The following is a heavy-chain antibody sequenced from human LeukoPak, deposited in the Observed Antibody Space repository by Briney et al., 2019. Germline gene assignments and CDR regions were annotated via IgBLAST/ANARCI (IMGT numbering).Heavy chain of an antibody. CDR1: GFTFSSYW. Sequence: GGSLRLSCAASGFTFSSYWMSWVRLAPGKGLEWVANIKGDGSEKWYADSVMGRFTISRDNAQNSVHLQMNSLRAEDTAVYHCARDEYRSRWLHPWGQGTLVTVTS. V-gene: IGHV3-7*01. CDR3: ARDEYRSRWLHP. CDR2: IKGDGSEK. J-gene: IGHJ5*02. D-gene: IGHD5-24*01.